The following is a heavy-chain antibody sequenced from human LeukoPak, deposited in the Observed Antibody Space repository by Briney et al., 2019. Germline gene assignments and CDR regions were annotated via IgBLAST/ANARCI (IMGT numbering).Heavy chain of an antibody. CDR2: ISGSGGST. CDR1: GFTFSSYA. J-gene: IGHJ4*02. CDR3: ATGDSSDYYPYYFDY. V-gene: IGHV3-23*01. D-gene: IGHD3-22*01. Sequence: GGSLRLSCAASGFTFSSYAMSWVRQAPGKGLEWVSAISGSGGSTYYADSVKGRFTISRDNSKNTLYLQMNSLRAEDTAVYYCATGDSSDYYPYYFDYWGQGTLVTVSS.